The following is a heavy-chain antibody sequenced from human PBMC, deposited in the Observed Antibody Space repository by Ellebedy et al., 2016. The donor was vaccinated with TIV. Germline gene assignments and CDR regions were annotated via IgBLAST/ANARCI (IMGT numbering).Heavy chain of an antibody. CDR2: ISSSGGST. V-gene: IGHV3-64*01. J-gene: IGHJ3*02. D-gene: IGHD1-26*01. Sequence: GGSLRLSCAASGFTFSSYSMNWVRQAPGKGLEYVPAISSSGGSTYYANSVKGRFTISRDNSKNTLYLQMSSLRPEDTAVYYCVKDLSGVGDIWGQGTMVSVSS. CDR3: VKDLSGVGDI. CDR1: GFTFSSYS.